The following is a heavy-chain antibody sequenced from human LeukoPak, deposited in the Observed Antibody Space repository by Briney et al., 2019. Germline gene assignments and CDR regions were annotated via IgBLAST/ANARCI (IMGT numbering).Heavy chain of an antibody. V-gene: IGHV3-23*01. CDR1: GITLSNYG. Sequence: GGSLRLSCAVSGITLSNYGMSWVRQAPGKGLEWVAGISGSGGGTNSADSVKGRFTISRDNPKNTLYLQMNGLRAEDTAVYFCAKRGVVIRVILVGFHKEAYYFDSWGQGALVTVSS. CDR2: ISGSGGGT. CDR3: AKRGVVIRVILVGFHKEAYYFDS. D-gene: IGHD3-22*01. J-gene: IGHJ4*02.